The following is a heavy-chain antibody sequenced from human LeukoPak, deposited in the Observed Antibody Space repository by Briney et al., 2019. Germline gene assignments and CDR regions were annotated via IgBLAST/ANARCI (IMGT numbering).Heavy chain of an antibody. CDR3: AKGCSYGFVDAFDI. J-gene: IGHJ3*02. D-gene: IGHD5-18*01. CDR2: ISWNSGSI. V-gene: IGHV3-9*03. Sequence: PGGSLRLSCAASGFTFDDYAMHWVRQAPGKGLEWVSCISWNSGSIGYADSVKGRFTISRDNAKTSLYLQMNSLRAEDMALYYCAKGCSYGFVDAFDIWGQGTMVTVSS. CDR1: GFTFDDYA.